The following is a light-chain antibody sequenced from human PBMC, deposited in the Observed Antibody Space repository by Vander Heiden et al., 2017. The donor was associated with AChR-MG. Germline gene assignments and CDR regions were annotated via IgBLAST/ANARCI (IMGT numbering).Light chain of an antibody. CDR1: SGDGDDYTY. Sequence: QSALTQPASVSGSPGQSITISCTGTSGDGDDYTYVSWYQPHPGKAPKLLIYDVNNRPSGVSNRFSGSKSGNTASLTISGLQAEDEADYYCTSYTSTSLVVFGGGTKLTVV. J-gene: IGLJ2*01. CDR3: TSYTSTSLVV. V-gene: IGLV2-14*01. CDR2: DVN.